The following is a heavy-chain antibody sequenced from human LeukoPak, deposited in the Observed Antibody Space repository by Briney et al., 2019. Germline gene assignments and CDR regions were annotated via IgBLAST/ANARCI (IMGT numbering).Heavy chain of an antibody. J-gene: IGHJ5*02. V-gene: IGHV1-2*06. Sequence: ASVKDSCKASGYTFTAYYIHWVRQAPGQGLEWMGRINPNSGDTNYAQKFQGRVTMTRDTSISTAYMELSRLRSDDTAVYYCARVSSPLQYNWFDPWGQGTLVAVSS. CDR3: ARVSSPLQYNWFDP. CDR1: GYTFTAYY. CDR2: INPNSGDT. D-gene: IGHD1-14*01.